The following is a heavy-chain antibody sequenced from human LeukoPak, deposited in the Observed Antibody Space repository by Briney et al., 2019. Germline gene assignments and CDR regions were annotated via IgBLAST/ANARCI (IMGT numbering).Heavy chain of an antibody. V-gene: IGHV3-7*04. CDR3: ARDNGPDAFDI. J-gene: IGHJ3*02. D-gene: IGHD2-8*01. CDR1: GFTFNYYW. CDR2: IKKDGSEK. Sequence: GGSLRLSCEASGFTFNYYWMSWVRQAPGKGLEWVANIKKDGSEKYYVDSVKGRFTISRDNAKTSVYLQMNSLRAEDTAVYYYARDNGPDAFDIWGQGTMVTVSS.